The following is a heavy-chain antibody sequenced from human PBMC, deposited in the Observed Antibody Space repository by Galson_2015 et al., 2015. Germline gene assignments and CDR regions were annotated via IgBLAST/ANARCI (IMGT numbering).Heavy chain of an antibody. D-gene: IGHD2-15*01. CDR2: IYYSGST. V-gene: IGHV4-31*03. Sequence: TLSLPCTVSGGSINSGGYYWSWIRPHPGRALEWIGYIYYSGSTYYNPSLKSRVTILVDTSKNQFSLKLSSLTAADTAVYYCARDPRGYCRGGSCYPGFMDVWGKGTTVTVSS. CDR3: ARDPRGYCRGGSCYPGFMDV. J-gene: IGHJ6*03. CDR1: GGSINSGGYY.